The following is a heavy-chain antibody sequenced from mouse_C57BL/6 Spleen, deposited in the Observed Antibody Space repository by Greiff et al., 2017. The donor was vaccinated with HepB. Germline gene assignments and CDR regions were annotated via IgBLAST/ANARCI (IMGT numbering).Heavy chain of an antibody. CDR3: ARKGTTVVIDY. V-gene: IGHV1-55*01. CDR2: IYPGSGST. J-gene: IGHJ2*01. CDR1: GYTFTSYW. D-gene: IGHD1-1*01. Sequence: QVQLQQSGAELVKPGASVKMSCKASGYTFTSYWITWVKQRPGQGLEWIGDIYPGSGSTNYNEKFKSKATLTVDTSSSTAYMQLSSLTSEDSAVYYCARKGTTVVIDYWGQGTTLTVSS.